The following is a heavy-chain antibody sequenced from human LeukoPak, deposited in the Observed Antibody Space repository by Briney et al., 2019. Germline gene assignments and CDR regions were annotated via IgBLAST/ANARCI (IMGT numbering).Heavy chain of an antibody. V-gene: IGHV3-33*01. Sequence: GGSLRLSCAASGFIFSSYGMHWVRQAPGKGLEWVAVIWYDGSNKYYADSVKGRFTISRDNSKNTLYLQMNSLRAEDTAVYYCAREDSSGWFHPYYFDYWGQGTLVTVSS. J-gene: IGHJ4*02. CDR1: GFIFSSYG. D-gene: IGHD6-19*01. CDR3: AREDSSGWFHPYYFDY. CDR2: IWYDGSNK.